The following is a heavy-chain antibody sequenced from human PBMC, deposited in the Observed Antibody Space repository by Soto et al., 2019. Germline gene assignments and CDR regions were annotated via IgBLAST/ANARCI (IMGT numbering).Heavy chain of an antibody. CDR1: GYTFTSYA. J-gene: IGHJ5*02. CDR2: INAGNGNT. D-gene: IGHD4-17*01. CDR3: ARGYGGYFHWFDP. V-gene: IGHV1-3*01. Sequence: QVQLVQSGAEVKKPGASVKVSCKASGYTFTSYAMHWVRQAPGQRLEWMGWINAGNGNTKYSQKFQGRVTITRDTPASTAYRDRSSLRSEDTAVYYCARGYGGYFHWFDPWGQRTLVTVSS.